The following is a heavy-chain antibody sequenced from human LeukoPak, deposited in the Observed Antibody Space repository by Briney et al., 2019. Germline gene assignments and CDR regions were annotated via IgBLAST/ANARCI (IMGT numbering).Heavy chain of an antibody. Sequence: ASVKVSCKASGYTFTGYYMHWVRQAPGQGLEWMGWINPNSGGTNYAQKFQGRVTMTRDTSISTAYMELSRLRSDDTAVYYCARDLAIYDSSGSPSARWGQGTLVTVSS. D-gene: IGHD3-22*01. CDR3: ARDLAIYDSSGSPSAR. CDR2: INPNSGGT. V-gene: IGHV1-2*02. CDR1: GYTFTGYY. J-gene: IGHJ4*02.